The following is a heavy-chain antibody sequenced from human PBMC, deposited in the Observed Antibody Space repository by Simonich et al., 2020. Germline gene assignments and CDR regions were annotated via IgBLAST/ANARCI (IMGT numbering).Heavy chain of an antibody. CDR1: GYTFTGHY. CDR2: TNPTSGGT. Sequence: QVQLVQSGAEVKKPGASVKVSCTASGYTFTGHYMHWVRQAPGQGREWMGWTNPTSGGTKYAQKFQGRVTMTRDTSISTAYMELRRLRSDDTAVYYCARGALTGDYYYMDVWGKGTTVTVSS. CDR3: ARGALTGDYYYMDV. J-gene: IGHJ6*03. D-gene: IGHD7-27*01. V-gene: IGHV1-2*02.